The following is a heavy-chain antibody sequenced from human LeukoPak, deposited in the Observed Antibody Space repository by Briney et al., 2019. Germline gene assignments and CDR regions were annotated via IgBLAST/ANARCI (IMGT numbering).Heavy chain of an antibody. CDR3: ARDPYSSGWTTAFDS. CDR2: ISYDGSNK. V-gene: IGHV3-30*03. D-gene: IGHD6-19*01. Sequence: GGSLRLSCAASGFTFSSYGMHWVRQAPGKGLEWVAVISYDGSNKYYADSVKGRFTISRDNSKNTLYLQMNSLRAEDTAVYYCARDPYSSGWTTAFDSWGQGTLVTVSS. J-gene: IGHJ4*02. CDR1: GFTFSSYG.